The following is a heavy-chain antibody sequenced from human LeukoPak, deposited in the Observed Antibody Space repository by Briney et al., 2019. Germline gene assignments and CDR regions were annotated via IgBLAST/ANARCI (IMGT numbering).Heavy chain of an antibody. Sequence: PSETLSLTCTVSGGSIGRDYWSWIRQPPGKGLEWIGYMSYSGSANYNPSLRSRVTISVDTSKNLFSLKLSSVTAADTAVYYCAKVSLCVGGLGGWFDPWGRGSLVTVSS. D-gene: IGHD3-10*01. J-gene: IGHJ5*02. CDR3: AKVSLCVGGLGGWFDP. CDR1: GGSIGRDY. V-gene: IGHV4-59*01. CDR2: MSYSGSA.